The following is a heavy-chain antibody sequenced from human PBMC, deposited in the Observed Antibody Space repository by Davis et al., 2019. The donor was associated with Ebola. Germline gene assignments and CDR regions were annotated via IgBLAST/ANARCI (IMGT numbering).Heavy chain of an antibody. CDR2: IYYSVRT. V-gene: IGHV4-59*08. J-gene: IGHJ5*02. CDR1: GGSFSGYY. Sequence: SETLSPTCAVYGGSFSGYYWSWIRQLPGKELEWIGYIYYSVRTNYNPSLKSRVTISVDTSKNQFSLKLSSVTAADTAVYYCARHLGWFDPWGQGTLVTVSS. CDR3: ARHLGWFDP.